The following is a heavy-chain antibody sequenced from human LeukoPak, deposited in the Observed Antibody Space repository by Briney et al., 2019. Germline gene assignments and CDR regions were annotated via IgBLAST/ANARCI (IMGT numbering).Heavy chain of an antibody. V-gene: IGHV3-23*01. CDR3: AKDLGYYDYVWGSYRYFFDY. CDR1: EFTFSSYE. Sequence: GGSLRLSCAASEFTFSSYEMNWVRQAPGKGLEWVSAISGSGGSTYYADSVKGRFTISRDNSKNTLYLQMNSLRAEDTAVYYCAKDLGYYDYVWGSYRYFFDYWGQGTLVTVSS. J-gene: IGHJ4*02. D-gene: IGHD3-16*02. CDR2: ISGSGGST.